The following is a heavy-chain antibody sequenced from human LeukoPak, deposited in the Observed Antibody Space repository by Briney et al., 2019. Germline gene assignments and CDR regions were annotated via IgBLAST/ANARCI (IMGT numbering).Heavy chain of an antibody. Sequence: PAGSLRLSCAASGFTFSSYAMSWIRQPPGKGLEWVSAISGSGGSTYYADPMKGRITISRDNSKNTLYLQMNSLRAEDTAVYYCAKDRWLKGIFDYWGQGTLVTVSS. D-gene: IGHD5-24*01. CDR2: ISGSGGST. J-gene: IGHJ4*02. V-gene: IGHV3-23*01. CDR3: AKDRWLKGIFDY. CDR1: GFTFSSYA.